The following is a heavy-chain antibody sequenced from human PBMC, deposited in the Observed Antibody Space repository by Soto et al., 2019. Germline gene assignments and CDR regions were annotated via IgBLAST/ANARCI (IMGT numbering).Heavy chain of an antibody. Sequence: PGESLKISCKGSGYSFTRYWISLVRQMPGKGLEWMGRIDPSDSYTNYSPSFQGHVTISADKSISTAYLQWSSLKASDTAMYYCARLPYGSNYYGVDVWGQGTTVTVSS. CDR2: IDPSDSYT. J-gene: IGHJ6*02. V-gene: IGHV5-10-1*01. D-gene: IGHD3-10*01. CDR1: GYSFTRYW. CDR3: ARLPYGSNYYGVDV.